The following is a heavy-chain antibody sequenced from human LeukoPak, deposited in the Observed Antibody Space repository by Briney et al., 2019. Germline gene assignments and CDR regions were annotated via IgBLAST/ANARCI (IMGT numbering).Heavy chain of an antibody. D-gene: IGHD1-1*01. CDR2: INPNSGGT. Sequence: GGSVKVSYKASGYTFTGYYMHWVRQAPGQGLEWMGWINPNSGGTNYAQKFQGWVTMTRDTSISTAYMELSRLRSDDTAVYYCARSDWTELVGYYYYGMDVWGQGTTVTVSS. CDR1: GYTFTGYY. V-gene: IGHV1-2*04. CDR3: ARSDWTELVGYYYYGMDV. J-gene: IGHJ6*02.